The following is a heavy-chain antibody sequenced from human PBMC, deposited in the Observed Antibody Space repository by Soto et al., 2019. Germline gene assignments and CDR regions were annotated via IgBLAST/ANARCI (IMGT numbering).Heavy chain of an antibody. Sequence: QVQLVQSGAEVKKPGSSVKVSCKASGGTFSSYAISWVRQATGQGLEWMGWMNPNSGNTGYAQKFQGRVTMTRNTSISTAYMELSSLRSEDTAVYYCARKLRGAYYDSSGYYKLDYWGQGTLVTVSS. CDR1: GGTFSSYA. V-gene: IGHV1-8*02. J-gene: IGHJ4*02. CDR2: MNPNSGNT. CDR3: ARKLRGAYYDSSGYYKLDY. D-gene: IGHD3-22*01.